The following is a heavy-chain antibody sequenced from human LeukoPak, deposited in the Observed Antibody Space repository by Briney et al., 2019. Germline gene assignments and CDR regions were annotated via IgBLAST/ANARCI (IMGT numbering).Heavy chain of an antibody. CDR2: IIPIFGTA. CDR3: ARSVDTISWFDP. J-gene: IGHJ5*02. CDR1: GGTFSSYA. D-gene: IGHD5-12*01. Sequence: ASVKGSCKASGGTFSSYAICWVRQAPGQGLEWMGGIIPIFGTANYAQKFQGRVTITTDESTSTAYMELSSLRSEDTAVYYCARSVDTISWFDPWGQGTLVTVSS. V-gene: IGHV1-69*05.